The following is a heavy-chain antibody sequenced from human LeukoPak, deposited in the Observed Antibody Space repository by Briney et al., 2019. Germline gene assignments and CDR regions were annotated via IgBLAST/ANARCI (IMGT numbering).Heavy chain of an antibody. CDR1: GFTFSDYY. V-gene: IGHV3-11*06. Sequence: GGSLRLSCAASGFTFSDYYMSWIRQAPGKGLGWVSYISSSSSYTNYADSVKGRFTISRDNAKNSLYLQMNSLRAEDTAVYYCARPYGDLYYFDYWGQGTLVTVSS. CDR3: ARPYGDLYYFDY. D-gene: IGHD4-17*01. J-gene: IGHJ4*02. CDR2: ISSSSSYT.